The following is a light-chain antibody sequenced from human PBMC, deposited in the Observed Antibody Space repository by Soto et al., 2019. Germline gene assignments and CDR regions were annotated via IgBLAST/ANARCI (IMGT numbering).Light chain of an antibody. CDR1: QSVSSN. J-gene: IGKJ4*01. Sequence: EIVLTQSPATLSVSPGERATLSCRASQSVSSNLAWYQQKPGQAPRLLIYAASNRATGIPARFSGSGSGTDFTLTISSLEPEDSAVYYCQQRSDWPPSLTFGGGTKVDIK. CDR3: QQRSDWPPSLT. CDR2: AAS. V-gene: IGKV3-11*01.